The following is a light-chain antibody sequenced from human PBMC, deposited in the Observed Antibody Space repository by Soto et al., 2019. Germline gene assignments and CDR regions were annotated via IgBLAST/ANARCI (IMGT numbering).Light chain of an antibody. CDR2: GAS. V-gene: IGKV3-20*01. CDR1: QSISSSC. J-gene: IGKJ1*01. Sequence: EIVLTQSPGTLSLSPGERATLSCRASQSISSSCLAWYQQKPGQAPRALIYGASSRANGIPDRFSGSGSGTDFTRTISRLEPEDFAVYYCQQYGSACWTFGQGTKVEIK. CDR3: QQYGSACWT.